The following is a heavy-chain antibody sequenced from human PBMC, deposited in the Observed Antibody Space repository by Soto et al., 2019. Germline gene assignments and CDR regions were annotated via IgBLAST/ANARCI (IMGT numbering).Heavy chain of an antibody. CDR3: ARLPKGSLVTA. D-gene: IGHD2-21*02. V-gene: IGHV3-48*02. Sequence: PGGSLRLSCVGSGFSFSDHSMNWVRRAPGKGLQWVSYISSSGDNIHYADSVKGRFTVSRDNAKNTLFLRMNSLRDDDTAMYYCARLPKGSLVTAWGQGTLVTVSS. CDR2: ISSSGDNI. CDR1: GFSFSDHS. J-gene: IGHJ4*02.